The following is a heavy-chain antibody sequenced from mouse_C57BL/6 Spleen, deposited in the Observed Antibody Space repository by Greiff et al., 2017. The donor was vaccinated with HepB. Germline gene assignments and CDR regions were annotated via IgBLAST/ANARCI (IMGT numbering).Heavy chain of an antibody. CDR3: ARYDYDDGGWFAY. D-gene: IGHD2-4*01. Sequence: VQLQQSGAELVRPGTSVKVSCKASGYAFTNYLIEWVKQRPGQGLEWIGVINPGSGGTNYNEKFKGKATLTADKSSSTAYMQLSSLTSEDSAVYFCARYDYDDGGWFAYWGHGTLVTVSA. V-gene: IGHV1-54*01. CDR1: GYAFTNYL. J-gene: IGHJ3*01. CDR2: INPGSGGT.